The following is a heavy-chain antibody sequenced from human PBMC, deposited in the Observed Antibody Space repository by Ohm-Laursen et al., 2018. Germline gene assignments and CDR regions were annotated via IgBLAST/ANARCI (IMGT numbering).Heavy chain of an antibody. CDR3: ARDDGMAYFDY. D-gene: IGHD5-24*01. V-gene: IGHV4-4*07. Sequence: GTLSLTCTVSGASISSYYWSWIRQPAGKGLEWIGRIYASGTTYYNPSLTSRVTMSLDTSKNQFSLKLSSVTAADTAVDYCARDDGMAYFDYWGQGTLVTVSS. CDR1: GASISSYY. CDR2: IYASGTT. J-gene: IGHJ4*02.